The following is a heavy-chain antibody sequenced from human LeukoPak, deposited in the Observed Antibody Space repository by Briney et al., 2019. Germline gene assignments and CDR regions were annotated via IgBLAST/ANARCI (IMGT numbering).Heavy chain of an antibody. CDR3: AREASDAAMADY. CDR2: INPDSGGT. CDR1: GYTFTGYY. J-gene: IGHJ4*02. Sequence: ASVKVSCKASGYTFTGYYMHRVRQAPGQGLEWMGWINPDSGGTNYAQKFQGRVTMTRDTSISTAYMELSRLRSDDTAVYYCAREASDAAMADYWGQGTLVTVSS. V-gene: IGHV1-2*02. D-gene: IGHD5-18*01.